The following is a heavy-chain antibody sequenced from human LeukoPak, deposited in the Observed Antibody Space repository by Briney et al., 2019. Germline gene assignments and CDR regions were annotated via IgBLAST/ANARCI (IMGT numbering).Heavy chain of an antibody. CDR2: LIENGATT. Sequence: PGGSLRFSCAASGFIFSNHAMSWVRQAPGKGLEWVSGLIENGATTYYADSVKGRFTISRDNSRNTMYLQMNSLRAEDTAMYYCVKDYQVGNSPAFGDYWGQGTLVTVSS. CDR3: VKDYQVGNSPAFGDY. V-gene: IGHV3-23*01. CDR1: GFIFSNHA. J-gene: IGHJ4*02. D-gene: IGHD1-26*01.